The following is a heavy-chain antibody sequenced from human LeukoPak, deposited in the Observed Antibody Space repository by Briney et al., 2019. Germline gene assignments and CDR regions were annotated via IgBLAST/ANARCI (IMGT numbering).Heavy chain of an antibody. CDR3: ARRLRLFPNYYYYGMDV. J-gene: IGHJ6*02. V-gene: IGHV1-2*02. Sequence: GASVEVSCKASRYTFTGYYMHWVRQAPGQGLEWMGWINPNSGGTNYAQKFQGRVTMTRDTSISTAYMELSSLRSEDTAVYYCARRLRLFPNYYYYGMDVWGQGTTVTVSS. D-gene: IGHD3-22*01. CDR2: INPNSGGT. CDR1: RYTFTGYY.